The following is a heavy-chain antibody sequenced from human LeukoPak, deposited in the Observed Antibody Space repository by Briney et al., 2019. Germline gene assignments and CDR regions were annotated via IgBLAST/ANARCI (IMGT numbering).Heavy chain of an antibody. V-gene: IGHV3-23*01. J-gene: IGHJ4*02. CDR1: GFPFSNYW. CDR2: ISGSGHTT. CDR3: AKDGGGTYLTTFDN. D-gene: IGHD2-15*01. Sequence: PGGSLRLSCAASGFPFSNYWMHWVRQAPGKGLEWVSGISGSGHTTYYADSVKGRFIISRDNSKDTLYLQMNSLRADDTALYYCAKDGGGTYLTTFDNWGQGTLVTVSS.